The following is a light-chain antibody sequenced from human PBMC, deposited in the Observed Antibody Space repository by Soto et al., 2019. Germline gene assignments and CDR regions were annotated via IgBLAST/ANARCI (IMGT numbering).Light chain of an antibody. J-gene: IGKJ1*01. CDR1: QSVSSNS. Sequence: EIVLTQSPGTLSLSPGDRATLSCRASQSVSSNSLAWYQQKPGQAPRLLIYGASIRATGIPDRFTGSGSGTYFTLTIRRLEPEDFALYFCHQYGSSPRTFGPGTKVDSK. CDR3: HQYGSSPRT. V-gene: IGKV3-20*01. CDR2: GAS.